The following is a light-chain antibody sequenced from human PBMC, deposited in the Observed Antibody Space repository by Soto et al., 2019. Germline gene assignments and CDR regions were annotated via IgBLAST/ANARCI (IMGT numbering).Light chain of an antibody. J-gene: IGKJ4*01. CDR1: QGIAGS. CDR3: QQVKSYPRT. Sequence: EIQLTQSPSFLSASVGDRVTITCRASQGIAGSLAWYQQKPGKPPKLLIYAESTLQSGVPSRFSGSGSGTRGTLTISSLQPEDFATYYCQQVKSYPRTFGGGTKVDI. CDR2: AES. V-gene: IGKV1-9*01.